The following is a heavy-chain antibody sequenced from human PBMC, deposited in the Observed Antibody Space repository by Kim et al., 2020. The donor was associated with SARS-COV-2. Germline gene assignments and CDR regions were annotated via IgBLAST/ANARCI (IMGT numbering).Heavy chain of an antibody. CDR2: INPSGGST. D-gene: IGHD2-8*01. J-gene: IGHJ5*02. CDR3: ARDVLMVYAPALDQNNWFDH. Sequence: ASVKFSCKASGYTFTSYYMHWVRHAPGQGLEWMGIINPSGGSTSYAQKFQGRVTMTRDTSTSTVYMELSSLRSEDTAVYYCARDVLMVYAPALDQNNWFDHWGQGTLVTVSS. V-gene: IGHV1-46*01. CDR1: GYTFTSYY.